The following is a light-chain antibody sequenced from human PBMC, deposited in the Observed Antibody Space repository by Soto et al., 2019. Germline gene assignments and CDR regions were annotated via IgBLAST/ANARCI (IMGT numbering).Light chain of an antibody. J-gene: IGKJ4*01. Sequence: DIQMTQSPSTLSGSVGDRVTITCRASQSLNSLLAWYQQKPGRAPKLLIYDASTLQSGVPSRFSGSGSGTEFTLTISSLQPEDFATYYCQQLNSYPLTFGGGTKVDIK. CDR3: QQLNSYPLT. CDR1: QSLNSL. V-gene: IGKV1-5*01. CDR2: DAS.